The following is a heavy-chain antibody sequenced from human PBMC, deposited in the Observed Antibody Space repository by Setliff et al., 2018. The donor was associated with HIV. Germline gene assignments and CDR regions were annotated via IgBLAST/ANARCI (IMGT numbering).Heavy chain of an antibody. D-gene: IGHD4-17*01. CDR2: IYHSGST. CDR1: GGSISSSSYY. Sequence: PSETLSLTCTVSGGSISSSSYYWGWVRQPPGKGLEWLGSIYHSGSTYYNPSLESRVTISIGTSNHQFSLKLSSVTPADTAVYFCARGTAPRRGTNYGGNYPLDYWGQGTLVTVSS. J-gene: IGHJ4*02. V-gene: IGHV4-39*07. CDR3: ARGTAPRRGTNYGGNYPLDY.